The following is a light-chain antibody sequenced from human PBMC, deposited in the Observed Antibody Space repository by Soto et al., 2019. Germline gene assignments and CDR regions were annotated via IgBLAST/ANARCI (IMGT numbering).Light chain of an antibody. Sequence: EIVRTQSPATLSESPGERATLSCRASQSVSSNLAWYQQKPGQAPRLLIYGASTRATGIPARFSGSGSGTEFTLTISSLQSEDFAVYYCHQYVNWKWTFGQGTKVDIK. CDR2: GAS. J-gene: IGKJ1*01. V-gene: IGKV3-15*01. CDR1: QSVSSN. CDR3: HQYVNWKWT.